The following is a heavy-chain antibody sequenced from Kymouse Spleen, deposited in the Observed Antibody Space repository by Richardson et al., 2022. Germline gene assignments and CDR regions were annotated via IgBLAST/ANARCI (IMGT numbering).Heavy chain of an antibody. CDR3: ARERGITMVRGVTPFDY. CDR1: GGSFSGYY. D-gene: IGHD3-10*01. J-gene: IGHJ4*02. V-gene: IGHV4-34*01. CDR2: INHSGST. Sequence: QVQLQQWGAGLLKPSETLSLTCAVYGGSFSGYYWSWIRQPPGKGLEWIGEINHSGSTNYNPSLKSRVTISVDTSKNQFSLKLSSVTAADTAVYYCARERGITMVRGVTPFDYWGQGTLVTVSS.